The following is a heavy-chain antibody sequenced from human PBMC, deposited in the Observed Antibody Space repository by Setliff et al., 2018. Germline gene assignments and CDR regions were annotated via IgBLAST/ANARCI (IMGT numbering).Heavy chain of an antibody. Sequence: SETLSLTCTVSGGSISSSSYYWGWIRQPPGKGLEWIGSIYYSGSTYYNPSLKIRVTISVDTSKNQFSLKLSSVTAADQAVYYCARGKSVTASSWFDPWGQGTLVTV. CDR3: ARGKSVTASSWFDP. CDR2: IYYSGST. D-gene: IGHD5-18*01. CDR1: GGSISSSSYY. V-gene: IGHV4-39*01. J-gene: IGHJ5*02.